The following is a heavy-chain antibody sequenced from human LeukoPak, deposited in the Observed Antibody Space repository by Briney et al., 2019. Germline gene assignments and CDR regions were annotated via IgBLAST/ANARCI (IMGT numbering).Heavy chain of an antibody. V-gene: IGHV3-48*03. CDR1: GSTFSSYA. D-gene: IGHD3-10*02. J-gene: IGHJ6*04. Sequence: GGSLRLSCAASGSTFSSYAMSWVRQAPGKGLEWVSYISSSGSTIYYADSVKGRFTISRDNAKNSLYLQMNSLRAEDTAVYYCAELGITMIGGVWGKGTTVTISS. CDR2: ISSSGSTI. CDR3: AELGITMIGGV.